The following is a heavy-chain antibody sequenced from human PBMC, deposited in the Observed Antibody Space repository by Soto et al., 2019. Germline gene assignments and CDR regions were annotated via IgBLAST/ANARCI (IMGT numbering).Heavy chain of an antibody. J-gene: IGHJ6*03. CDR2: ISAYNGNT. V-gene: IGHV1-18*01. CDR1: GYTFTSYG. D-gene: IGHD4-17*01. Sequence: EASVKVSCKASGYTFTSYGISWVRQAPGQGLEWMGWISAYNGNTNYAQKLQGRVTMTTDTSTSTAYMELRSLRSDDTAVYYCARANGDPALGYYYYYMDVWGKGTTVTVSS. CDR3: ARANGDPALGYYYYYMDV.